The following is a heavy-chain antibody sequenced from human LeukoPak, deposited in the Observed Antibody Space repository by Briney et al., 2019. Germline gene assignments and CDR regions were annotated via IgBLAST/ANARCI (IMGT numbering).Heavy chain of an antibody. CDR3: AREGDYDYVWGSYSSRSFDY. V-gene: IGHV3-20*04. Sequence: GGSLRLSCAASGFTFDDYGMSWVRQAPGKGLEWVSGINWNGGSTGYADSVKGRFTISRDNAKNSLYLQMNSLRAEDTALYYCAREGDYDYVWGSYSSRSFDYWGQGTLVTVSS. J-gene: IGHJ4*02. CDR1: GFTFDDYG. CDR2: INWNGGST. D-gene: IGHD3-16*02.